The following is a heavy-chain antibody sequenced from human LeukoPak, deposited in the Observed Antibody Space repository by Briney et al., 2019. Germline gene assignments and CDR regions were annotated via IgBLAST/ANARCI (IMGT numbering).Heavy chain of an antibody. D-gene: IGHD2-15*01. CDR2: IKQDGSEK. CDR1: GYSISSGYY. V-gene: IGHV3-7*01. J-gene: IGHJ6*03. Sequence: ETLSLTCTVSGYSISSGYYWGWIRQPPGKGLEWVANIKQDGSEKYYVDSVKGRFTISRDNAKNSLYLQMNSLRAEDTAVYYCAREGRKSRGVDIVRKKETGFYCMDVWGKGTTVTVSS. CDR3: AREGRKSRGVDIVRKKETGFYCMDV.